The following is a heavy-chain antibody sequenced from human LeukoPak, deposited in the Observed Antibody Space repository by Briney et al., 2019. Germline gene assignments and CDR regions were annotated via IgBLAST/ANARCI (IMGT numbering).Heavy chain of an antibody. CDR1: GGSISSYY. CDR3: ARDDRWLGAFDI. Sequence: TSETLSLTCTVSGGSISSYYWSWIRQPAGKGLEWIGRIYTSGSTNYNPSLKSRATMSVDTSKNQFSLKLSSVTAADTAVYYCARDDRWLGAFDIWGQGTMVTVSS. D-gene: IGHD6-19*01. CDR2: IYTSGST. V-gene: IGHV4-4*07. J-gene: IGHJ3*02.